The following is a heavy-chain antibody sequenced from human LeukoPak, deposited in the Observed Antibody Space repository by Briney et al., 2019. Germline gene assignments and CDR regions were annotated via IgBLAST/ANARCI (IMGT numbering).Heavy chain of an antibody. CDR3: TWDKGYNWFDP. V-gene: IGHV3-7*04. J-gene: IGHJ5*02. CDR1: GFTFGTSW. CDR2: INPDGSVK. Sequence: GGSLRLSCAASGFTFGTSWMTWVRQAPGKGLNWVSSINPDGSVKNYLDSVKGRFTISRDNAKNSLYLKMNSLRDEDTAIYFCTWDKGYNWFDPWGQGTLVTVSS.